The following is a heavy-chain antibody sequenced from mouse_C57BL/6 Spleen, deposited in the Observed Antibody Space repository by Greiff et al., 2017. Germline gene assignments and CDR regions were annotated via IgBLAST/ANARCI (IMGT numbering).Heavy chain of an antibody. Sequence: EVPLQQSGAELVRPGASVKLSCTASGFNINDYYMHGVKQRPEQGQEWIGRIDPEDGDTEYAPKFQGKATMTADPSSNTAYLQLSSLTSEDTAVNYCTTAGSSRDYGGQGTTLTVVS. CDR3: TTAGSSRDY. CDR2: IDPEDGDT. CDR1: GFNINDYY. J-gene: IGHJ2*01. D-gene: IGHD1-1*01. V-gene: IGHV14-1*01.